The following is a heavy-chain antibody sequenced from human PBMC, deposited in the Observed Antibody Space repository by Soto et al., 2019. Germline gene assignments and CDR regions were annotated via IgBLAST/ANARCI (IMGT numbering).Heavy chain of an antibody. D-gene: IGHD4-17*01. Sequence: SETHSLTCTVSGGSISSGDYYWSWIRQPPGKGLEWIGYIYYSGSTYYNPSLKSRVTISVDTSKNQFSLKLSSVTAADTAVYYCARTFYGDYDNWFDPWGQGTLVTVSS. J-gene: IGHJ5*02. CDR1: GGSISSGDYY. CDR3: ARTFYGDYDNWFDP. V-gene: IGHV4-30-4*01. CDR2: IYYSGST.